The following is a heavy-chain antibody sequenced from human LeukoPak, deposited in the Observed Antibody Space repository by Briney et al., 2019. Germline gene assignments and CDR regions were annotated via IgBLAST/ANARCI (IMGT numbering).Heavy chain of an antibody. Sequence: PSETLSLTSAVYGGSFSGYYWSWIRQPPGKGLEWIGEINHSGSTNYNPSLKSRVTISVDTSKNQFSLKLSSVTAADTAVYYCARFLGSGWYGVDYWGQGTLVTVSS. CDR3: ARFLGSGWYGVDY. D-gene: IGHD6-19*01. J-gene: IGHJ4*02. CDR2: INHSGST. V-gene: IGHV4-34*01. CDR1: GGSFSGYY.